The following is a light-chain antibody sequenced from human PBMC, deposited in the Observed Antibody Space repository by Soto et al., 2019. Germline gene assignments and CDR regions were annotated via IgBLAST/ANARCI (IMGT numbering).Light chain of an antibody. CDR3: QQYGSSGT. Sequence: VMTQSPATLSVSPGERATLSCRASQSINSNLAWYQQRPGQAPRLLIYGASTRATGIPARFSGSGSGTEFTLTISRLEPEDFAVYYCQQYGSSGTFGQGTKVDIK. CDR2: GAS. CDR1: QSINSN. V-gene: IGKV3-15*01. J-gene: IGKJ1*01.